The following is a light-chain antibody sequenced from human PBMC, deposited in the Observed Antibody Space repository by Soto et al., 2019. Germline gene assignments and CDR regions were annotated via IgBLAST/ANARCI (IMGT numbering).Light chain of an antibody. CDR1: QSISSY. Sequence: DIPMTQSPSSLSASVGDRVTITCRASQSISSYLNWYQQKPGKAPKLLMYAASSLQSGVPSRFSGSGSGTDFTLTISSLQPEDFATYYCQQSYSTPQTCGQETKLEIK. V-gene: IGKV1-39*01. CDR3: QQSYSTPQT. J-gene: IGKJ2*01. CDR2: AAS.